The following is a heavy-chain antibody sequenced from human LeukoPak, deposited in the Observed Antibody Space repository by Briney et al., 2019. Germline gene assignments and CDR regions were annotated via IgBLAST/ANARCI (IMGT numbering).Heavy chain of an antibody. CDR1: GGSISSYY. CDR3: ARGYYDFWSGYHPAFDI. V-gene: IGHV4-4*07. CDR2: IYTSGST. Sequence: SETLSLTCTVSGGSISSYYWSWIRQPAGKGLEWIGRIYTSGSTNYNPSLKSRVTMSVDTSKNQFSLKLSSVTAADTAVYYCARGYYDFWSGYHPAFDIWGQGTMVTVSS. J-gene: IGHJ3*02. D-gene: IGHD3-3*01.